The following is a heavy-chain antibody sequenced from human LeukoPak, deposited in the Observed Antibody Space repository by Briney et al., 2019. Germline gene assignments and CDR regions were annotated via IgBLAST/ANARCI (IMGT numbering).Heavy chain of an antibody. J-gene: IGHJ4*02. CDR2: IFPGDSDT. CDR1: GYSFTNFW. Sequence: GESLKISCKGSGYSFTNFWIAWVRQMPGKGLEWMGIIFPGDSDTTYSTSFQGQVTISADKSINTAYLQWSSLKASDTAIYYCATATSQTWFEYCGQGTLVTVSS. CDR3: ATATSQTWFEY. V-gene: IGHV5-51*01.